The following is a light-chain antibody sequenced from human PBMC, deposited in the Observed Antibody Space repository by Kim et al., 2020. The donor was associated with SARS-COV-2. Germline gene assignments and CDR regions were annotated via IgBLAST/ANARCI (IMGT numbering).Light chain of an antibody. Sequence: GSGGDRVTITCRASQDIRNDLGWYQQNPGRAPKRLIYGASSLQSGVPSRFSGSGSGTEFTLTISSLQPEDFATYFCLQHNTYPSTFGQGTRLEIK. CDR1: QDIRND. CDR2: GAS. CDR3: LQHNTYPST. V-gene: IGKV1-17*01. J-gene: IGKJ5*01.